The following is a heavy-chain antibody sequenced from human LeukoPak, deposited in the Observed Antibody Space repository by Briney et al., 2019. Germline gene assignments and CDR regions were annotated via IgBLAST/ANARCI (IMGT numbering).Heavy chain of an antibody. D-gene: IGHD3-10*01. CDR3: ASQVRGVNLY. CDR2: IYSGGST. J-gene: IGHJ4*02. CDR1: GFTVSSNY. Sequence: GGSLRLSCAASGFTVSSNYMSWVRQAPGKGLEWVSVIYSGGSTYYADSVKGRFTISRDNAKNSLYLQMNSLRSDDTAVYYCASQVRGVNLYWGQGTLVTVSS. V-gene: IGHV3-53*05.